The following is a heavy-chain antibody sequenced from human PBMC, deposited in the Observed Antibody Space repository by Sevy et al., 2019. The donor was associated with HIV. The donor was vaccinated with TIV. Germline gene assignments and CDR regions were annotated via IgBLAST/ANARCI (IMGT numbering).Heavy chain of an antibody. CDR2: IYYSGST. D-gene: IGHD3-10*01. CDR3: ARGGGYYISGSL. CDR1: GGSISNSY. J-gene: IGHJ4*02. Sequence: SETLSLTCIVSGGSISNSYWSWIRQPPGKGLEWIGYIYYSGSTNYNPSLKSRVTMSIDTSKNQFSLNLSSVTAADTAVYYCARGGGYYISGSLWGQGTLVTVSS. V-gene: IGHV4-59*01.